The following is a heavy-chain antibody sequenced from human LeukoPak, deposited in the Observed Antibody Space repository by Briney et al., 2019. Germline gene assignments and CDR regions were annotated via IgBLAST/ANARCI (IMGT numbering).Heavy chain of an antibody. CDR3: ARGFVLRYFDWLHPYGTDV. CDR1: GYTFTSYG. V-gene: IGHV1-18*01. D-gene: IGHD3-9*01. J-gene: IGHJ6*02. CDR2: ISAYNGNT. Sequence: GASVKVSCKASGYTFTSYGISWVRQAPGQGLEWMGWISAYNGNTNYAQKLQGRVTMTTDTSTSTAYMELRSLRSDDTAVYYCARGFVLRYFDWLHPYGTDVWGQGTTVTVSS.